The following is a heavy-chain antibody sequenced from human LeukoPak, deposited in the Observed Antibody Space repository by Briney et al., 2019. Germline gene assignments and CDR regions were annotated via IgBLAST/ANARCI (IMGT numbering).Heavy chain of an antibody. CDR1: GGSINSYY. CDR2: LYYSGYLYYNGST. CDR3: ARHSPHMDFDY. V-gene: IGHV4-59*08. D-gene: IGHD2-21*01. J-gene: IGHJ4*02. Sequence: SETLSLTCTVSGGSINSYYWNWIRQPPGKGLEWIGYLYYSGYLYYNGSTNYNPSLKSRVTISVDTSKNQICLKLSSVTAADTAVYYCARHSPHMDFDYWGQGTLVTVSS.